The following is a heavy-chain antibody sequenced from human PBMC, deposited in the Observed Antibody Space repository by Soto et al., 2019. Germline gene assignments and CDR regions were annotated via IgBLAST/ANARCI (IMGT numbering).Heavy chain of an antibody. Sequence: SETLSLTCTVSGGSISSYYWSWIRQPPGKGLEWIGYIYYSGSTNYNPSLKSRVTISVDTSKNQFSLKLSSVTAADTAVYYCARSFQEGITIFGVGDVWGQGTTVTVSS. CDR2: IYYSGST. CDR3: ARSFQEGITIFGVGDV. CDR1: GGSISSYY. D-gene: IGHD3-3*01. V-gene: IGHV4-59*01. J-gene: IGHJ6*02.